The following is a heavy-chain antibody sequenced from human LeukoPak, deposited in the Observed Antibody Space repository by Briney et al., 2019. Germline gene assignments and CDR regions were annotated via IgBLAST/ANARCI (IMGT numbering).Heavy chain of an antibody. V-gene: IGHV3-74*03. CDR3: AKARSGAVDY. CDR2: VNGDGSST. J-gene: IGHJ4*02. D-gene: IGHD2-15*01. CDR1: GFIFSSLW. Sequence: SGGSLRLSCEASGFIFSSLWMHWVRQAPGKGLVWVSYVNGDGSSTTYADSVKGRFTISRDNAKNTLYLQLNSLRAEDTAVYYCAKARSGAVDYWGQGTLVTVSS.